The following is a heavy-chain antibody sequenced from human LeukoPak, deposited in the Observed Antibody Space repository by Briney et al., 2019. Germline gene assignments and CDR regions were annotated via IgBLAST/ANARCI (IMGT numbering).Heavy chain of an antibody. V-gene: IGHV1-69*13. Sequence: GASVKVSCKPSGGTFSSYAINWVRQAPGQGLEWMGGIIPIFETANYAQKFQGRVTITADESTSTAYMELSSLRSEDTAVYYCTRGLRSHWDRIAAAGVFDYWGQGTLATVSS. CDR1: GGTFSSYA. CDR2: IIPIFETA. J-gene: IGHJ4*02. CDR3: TRGLRSHWDRIAAAGVFDY. D-gene: IGHD6-13*01.